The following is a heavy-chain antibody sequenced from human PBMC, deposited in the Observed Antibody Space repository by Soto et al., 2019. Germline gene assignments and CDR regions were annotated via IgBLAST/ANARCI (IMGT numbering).Heavy chain of an antibody. Sequence: QVQLQQWGAGLLKPSETLSLTCAVYGGSFSGYYWSWIRQPPGKGLEWIGEINHSGSTNYNPSLKSRVTISVDTSKNQFSLKLSSVTAADTAVYYCARGVVPPTVPAARVGWDSSGWSAPRFDYWGQGTLVTVSS. CDR2: INHSGST. D-gene: IGHD6-19*01. V-gene: IGHV4-34*01. J-gene: IGHJ4*02. CDR3: ARGVVPPTVPAARVGWDSSGWSAPRFDY. CDR1: GGSFSGYY.